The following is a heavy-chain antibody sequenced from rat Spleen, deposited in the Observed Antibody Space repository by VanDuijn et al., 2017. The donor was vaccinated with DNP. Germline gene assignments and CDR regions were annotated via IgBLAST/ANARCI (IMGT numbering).Heavy chain of an antibody. J-gene: IGHJ3*01. CDR1: GFSLTSYG. Sequence: QVQLKESGPGLVQPSQTLSLTCTVSGFSLTSYGVSWVRQPPGKGLEWIAAISSGGSTYYNSALKSRLSISRDTSKSQVFLKRNSLQPEDTAIYFCTGYYGYTSGWFAYWGQGTLVTVSS. CDR3: TGYYGYTSGWFAY. V-gene: IGHV2S12*01. D-gene: IGHD1-9*01. CDR2: ISSGGST.